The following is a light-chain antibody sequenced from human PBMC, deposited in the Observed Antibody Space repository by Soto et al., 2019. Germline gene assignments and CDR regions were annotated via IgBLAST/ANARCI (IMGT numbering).Light chain of an antibody. V-gene: IGKV1-39*01. Sequence: DIQMTQSPSTLSASVGDRVTITCRPSQSIDNFLNWYQQKPGKAPNLLIYAASSLQSGVPLRFSGSGFGTDFTLTISSLQPEDSATYYCQQYNSYFQTFGRGTKGDIK. CDR2: AAS. CDR1: QSIDNF. CDR3: QQYNSYFQT. J-gene: IGKJ1*01.